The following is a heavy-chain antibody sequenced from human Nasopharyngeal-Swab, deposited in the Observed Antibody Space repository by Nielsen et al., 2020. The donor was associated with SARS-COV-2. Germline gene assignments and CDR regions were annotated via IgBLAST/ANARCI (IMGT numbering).Heavy chain of an antibody. CDR2: IYYSGST. Sequence: WIRQPPGKGLEWIGYIYYSGSTNYNPSLKSRVTISVDTSKNQFSLKLSSVTAADTAVYYCASGLNWFPFDHWGQGTLVTSPQ. CDR3: ASGLNWFPFDH. V-gene: IGHV4-59*01. J-gene: IGHJ4*02. D-gene: IGHD3-9*01.